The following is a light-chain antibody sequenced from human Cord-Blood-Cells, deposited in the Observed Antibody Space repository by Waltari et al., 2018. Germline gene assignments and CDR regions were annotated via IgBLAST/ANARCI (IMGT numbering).Light chain of an antibody. CDR1: SSAVGGYNY. V-gene: IGLV2-11*01. Sequence: QSALTQPRSVSGSPGQSVTIPCTGTSSAVGGYNYVPRYQQHPGKTPKLMIYDVSKRPSGVPDRFSGSKSGNTASLTISGLQAEDEADYYCCSYAGSYTLVFGGGTKLTVL. CDR3: CSYAGSYTLV. CDR2: DVS. J-gene: IGLJ2*01.